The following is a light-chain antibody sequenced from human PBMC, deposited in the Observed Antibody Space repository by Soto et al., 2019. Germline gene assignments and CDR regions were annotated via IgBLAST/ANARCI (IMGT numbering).Light chain of an antibody. V-gene: IGLV2-14*01. CDR1: SSDVVVYNY. CDR2: DVS. Sequence: QSALTQPASVSGSPGQSITISCTGTSSDVVVYNYVSWYQQHPGKAPKLMIYDVSNRPSGVSNRFSGSKSGNTASLTISGLQAEDEADYFCRSYTSSTLYVFGTGTKVTVL. J-gene: IGLJ1*01. CDR3: RSYTSSTLYV.